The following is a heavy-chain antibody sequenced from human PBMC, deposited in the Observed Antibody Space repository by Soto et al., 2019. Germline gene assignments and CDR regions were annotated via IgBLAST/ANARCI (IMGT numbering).Heavy chain of an antibody. CDR1: GYDYTAYD. V-gene: IGHV1-8*01. CDR3: GRGPSPRAPAGGMPYYCAMDV. D-gene: IGHD6-13*01. CDR2: MNPINGAT. J-gene: IGHJ6*02. Sequence: ASLKVSCNGSGYDYTAYDINRVRQASGQGLEWMGWMNPINGATGSARRFQGRVSMTRNTATGTAYLELTSLRSDDTAVYYCGRGPSPRAPAGGMPYYCAMDVWGQGTTVTVSS.